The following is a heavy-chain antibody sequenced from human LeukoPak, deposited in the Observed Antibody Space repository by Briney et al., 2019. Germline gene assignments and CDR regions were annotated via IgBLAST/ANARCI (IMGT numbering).Heavy chain of an antibody. D-gene: IGHD3-10*01. CDR2: IYHSGST. Sequence: SETLSLTCAVSGYSISRGYYWGWIRQPPGKGLEWIGSIYHSGSTYYNPSLKSRVTISVDPSKNQFSLKLSSVTAADTAVYYCARGLWFGESVGAFDIWGQGTMVTVSS. J-gene: IGHJ3*02. V-gene: IGHV4-38-2*01. CDR1: GYSISRGYY. CDR3: ARGLWFGESVGAFDI.